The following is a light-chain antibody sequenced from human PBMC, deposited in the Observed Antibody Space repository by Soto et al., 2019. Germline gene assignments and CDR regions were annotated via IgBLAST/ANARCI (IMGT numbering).Light chain of an antibody. Sequence: QSVLTQHASVSVSPGQSITISCTGTSSDVGAYHYVSWYQQRPGNAPQLMIYEVSYRPSGISTRFSGSKSDNTAALTISGRQAADEADYYCSSYTNSSTLVFGTGTKLTVL. J-gene: IGLJ1*01. CDR3: SSYTNSSTLV. V-gene: IGLV2-14*01. CDR1: SSDVGAYHY. CDR2: EVS.